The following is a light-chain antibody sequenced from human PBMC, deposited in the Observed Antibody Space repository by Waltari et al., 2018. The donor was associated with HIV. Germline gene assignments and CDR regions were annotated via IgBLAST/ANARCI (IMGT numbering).Light chain of an antibody. Sequence: QAGLSQPPSVSRALRHPATLPCTGNSHNVGYQKAAWLQQHQGHPPKLLSDRNNNRPSGISERLSGSRAGNTAALTFTGLQPEDEAEYDCSAWDRSSSAGVFGGGTKLTVL. CDR2: RNN. CDR3: SAWDRSSSAGV. V-gene: IGLV10-54*01. CDR1: SHNVGYQK. J-gene: IGLJ3*02.